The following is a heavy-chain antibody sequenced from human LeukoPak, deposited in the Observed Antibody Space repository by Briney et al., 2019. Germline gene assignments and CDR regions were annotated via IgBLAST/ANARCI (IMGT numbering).Heavy chain of an antibody. CDR2: IYSGGST. CDR3: ARARDCGGDCYSYAFDI. Sequence: PGGSLRLSCAASGFTVSSNYMSWVRQAPGKGLEWVSVIYSGGSTYYADSVKGRFTTSRHNSKNTLYLQMNSLRAEDTAVYYCARARDCGGDCYSYAFDIWGQGTMVTVSS. D-gene: IGHD2-21*02. V-gene: IGHV3-53*04. CDR1: GFTVSSNY. J-gene: IGHJ3*02.